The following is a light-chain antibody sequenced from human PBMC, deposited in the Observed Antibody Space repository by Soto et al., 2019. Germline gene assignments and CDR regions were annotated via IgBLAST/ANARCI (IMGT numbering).Light chain of an antibody. CDR3: CSYAGSSTHV. V-gene: IGLV2-11*01. CDR2: DVI. J-gene: IGLJ1*01. CDR1: SSDVGTYTY. Sequence: QSALTQPRSVSGSPGQSVTISCTGTSSDVGTYTYVSWYQQHPGKAPKLIIYDVIKRPSGVPDRFSGSKSGNTASLTISGLQAEDEADYYCCSYAGSSTHVFGTGPKVTVL.